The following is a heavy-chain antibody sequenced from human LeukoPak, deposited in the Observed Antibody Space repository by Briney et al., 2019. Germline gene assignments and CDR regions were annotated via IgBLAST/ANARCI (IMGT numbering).Heavy chain of an antibody. CDR1: GFTLSTYW. V-gene: IGHV3-74*01. D-gene: IGHD1-26*01. Sequence: GGSLRLSCAASGFTLSTYWMHWVRQAPGKGLVWVSQINTDGDSTTYADSVKGRFTISRDNAKKSLCLQMNSLRVEDTAVYYCARGGISFAYWGQGTLVTVSS. J-gene: IGHJ4*02. CDR2: INTDGDST. CDR3: ARGGISFAY.